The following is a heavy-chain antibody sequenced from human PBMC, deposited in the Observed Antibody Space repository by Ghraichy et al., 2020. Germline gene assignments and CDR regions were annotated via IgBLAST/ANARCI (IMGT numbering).Heavy chain of an antibody. D-gene: IGHD3-22*01. CDR1: GFTFSSYA. V-gene: IGHV3-30-3*01. Sequence: GGSLRLSCAASGFTFSSYAMHRVRQAPGKRLEWVAVISYDGSNKYYADSVKGRFTISRDNSKNTLYLQMNSLRAEDTAVYYCAREYYYDSSGYNGPFDYWGQGTLVTVSS. CDR2: ISYDGSNK. CDR3: AREYYYDSSGYNGPFDY. J-gene: IGHJ4*02.